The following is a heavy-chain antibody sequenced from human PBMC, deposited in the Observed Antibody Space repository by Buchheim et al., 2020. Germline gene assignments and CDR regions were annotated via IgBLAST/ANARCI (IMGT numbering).Heavy chain of an antibody. V-gene: IGHV4-34*01. CDR3: ARGGYCSGGSCYRLRAMGPYFDY. J-gene: IGHJ4*02. D-gene: IGHD2-15*01. Sequence: QVQLQQWGAGLLKPSETLSLTCAVYGGSFSGYYWSWIRQPPGKGLEWIGEINHSGSTNYNPSLKSRFTISVDTSKNQFSLKLSSVTAADTAVYYCARGGYCSGGSCYRLRAMGPYFDYWGQGTL. CDR1: GGSFSGYY. CDR2: INHSGST.